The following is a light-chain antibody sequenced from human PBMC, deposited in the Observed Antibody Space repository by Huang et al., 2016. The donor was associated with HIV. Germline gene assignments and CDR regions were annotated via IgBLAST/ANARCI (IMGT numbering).Light chain of an antibody. CDR1: QDINNF. CDR3: QQNYCYQT. CDR2: AAS. Sequence: AIRMTQSPSSLSASTGDRVNITCRASQDINNFLAWYQQKPGKAPNLLFYAASILETVVPSWFSGSWSGTEINPSISCLQSEEFATYYSQQNYCYQTFGQGTQVEIK. J-gene: IGKJ1*01. V-gene: IGKV1-8*01.